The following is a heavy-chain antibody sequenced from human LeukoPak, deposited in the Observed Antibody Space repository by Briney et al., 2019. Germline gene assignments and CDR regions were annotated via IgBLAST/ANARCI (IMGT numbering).Heavy chain of an antibody. V-gene: IGHV4-61*02. CDR1: PGSLDSGLYY. Sequence: PSQTLSLTCAVSPGSLDSGLYYWTWIRQPAGKGLEWIGRISNNGGTAYNPSLRSRVTITIDTSNNRLSLKVTSVTAADTAVYYCARETKDLYSPSRGLYDTYYYFDAWGKGTTVTVSS. D-gene: IGHD5/OR15-5a*01. CDR2: ISNNGGT. J-gene: IGHJ6*03. CDR3: ARETKDLYSPSRGLYDTYYYFDA.